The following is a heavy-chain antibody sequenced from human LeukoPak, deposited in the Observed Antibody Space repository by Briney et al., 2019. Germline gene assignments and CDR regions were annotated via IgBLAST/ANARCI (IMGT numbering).Heavy chain of an antibody. V-gene: IGHV3-7*01. J-gene: IGHJ3*02. Sequence: GGPLRLSCAASGFTFSSYRMSWVRQAPGKGLEWVANIKQDGSEKYYVDSVKGRFTISRDNAKNSLYLQMNSLRAEDTAVYYCAREGRPEAFDIWGQGTMVTVSS. CDR3: AREGRPEAFDI. CDR2: IKQDGSEK. CDR1: GFTFSSYR.